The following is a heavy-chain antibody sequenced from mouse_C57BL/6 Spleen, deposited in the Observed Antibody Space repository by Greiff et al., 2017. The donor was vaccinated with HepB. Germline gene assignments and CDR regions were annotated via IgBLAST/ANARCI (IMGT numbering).Heavy chain of an antibody. V-gene: IGHV3-6*01. CDR2: ISDDGSN. D-gene: IGHD1-1*01. CDR3: ARDRIYYYGHWYFDV. J-gene: IGHJ1*03. Sequence: EVHLVESGPGLVKPSQSLSLTCSVSGYSITSGYYWNWNRQFPGNKLEWMGYISDDGSNNYNPSLKNRITITRDTSKNQFFLKLNSVTTEDTATYYCARDRIYYYGHWYFDVWGTGTTVTVSS. CDR1: GYSITSGYY.